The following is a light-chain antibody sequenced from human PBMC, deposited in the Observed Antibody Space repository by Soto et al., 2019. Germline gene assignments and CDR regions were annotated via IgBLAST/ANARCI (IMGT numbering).Light chain of an antibody. J-gene: IGKJ2*01. V-gene: IGKV1-6*01. CDR2: SAS. Sequence: IQMTQSPSSLSASVGDRVTITCRASQAIRNDLGWYQQKPGKVPKLLIYSASTLQSEVPSRFSGSGSGTDFTLTISSLQPEDFATYYCLQDYIYPYTFGQGTKLEIK. CDR1: QAIRND. CDR3: LQDYIYPYT.